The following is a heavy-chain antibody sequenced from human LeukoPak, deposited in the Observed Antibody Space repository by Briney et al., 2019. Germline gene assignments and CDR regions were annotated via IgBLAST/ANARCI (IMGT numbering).Heavy chain of an antibody. V-gene: IGHV3-33*01. D-gene: IGHD6-6*01. CDR3: ARTDRRLIAALGGDAFDI. Sequence: GGSLRLSCAACGFTLNSYGMLCVRQAPDKGLVCVAVIWYDGSNIYYADSVKGRFPISRDNSKNTLYLQMNSLRAEDTAVYYCARTDRRLIAALGGDAFDIWGQGTMVTVSS. CDR2: IWYDGSNI. CDR1: GFTLNSYG. J-gene: IGHJ3*02.